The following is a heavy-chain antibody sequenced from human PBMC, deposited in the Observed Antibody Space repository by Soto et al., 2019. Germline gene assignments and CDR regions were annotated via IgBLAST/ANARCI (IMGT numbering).Heavy chain of an antibody. Sequence: GGSRRLSCAASGFTFSSYAMSWVRQAPGKGLEWVSAISGSGGSTYYADSVKGRFTISRDNSKNTLYLQMNSLRAEDTAVYYCAKDRAYCSGGSCYYFDYWGQGTLVTVSS. D-gene: IGHD2-15*01. CDR2: ISGSGGST. J-gene: IGHJ4*02. V-gene: IGHV3-23*01. CDR3: AKDRAYCSGGSCYYFDY. CDR1: GFTFSSYA.